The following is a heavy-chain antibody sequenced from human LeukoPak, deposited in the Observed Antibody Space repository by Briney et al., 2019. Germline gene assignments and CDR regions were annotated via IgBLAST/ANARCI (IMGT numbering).Heavy chain of an antibody. V-gene: IGHV4-59*01. Sequence: KPSETLSLTCTVSGGSISSYYWSWIRQPPGKELEWIGYIYYSGTTKYNPALKRRVTISVTTSNNQFSLNLSSVTAADTDVYYCARGGGGEYSSGWYDYWGQGTLLTVSS. CDR1: GGSISSYY. D-gene: IGHD6-19*01. J-gene: IGHJ4*02. CDR3: ARGGGGEYSSGWYDY. CDR2: IYYSGTT.